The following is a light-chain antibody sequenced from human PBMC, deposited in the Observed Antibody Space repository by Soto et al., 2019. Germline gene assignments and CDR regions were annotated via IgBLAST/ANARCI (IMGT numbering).Light chain of an antibody. Sequence: QSALPQPASVSGSPGQSITIACPGTSADVGALHYVSWYQKHPGKAPRLLLYEVSRRPSGVSDRFSGSKSGSTASLTISVLQADDEADYYCSACTTSNTLVFGTGTKLTVL. CDR2: EVS. J-gene: IGLJ1*01. CDR3: SACTTSNTLV. V-gene: IGLV2-14*01. CDR1: SADVGALHY.